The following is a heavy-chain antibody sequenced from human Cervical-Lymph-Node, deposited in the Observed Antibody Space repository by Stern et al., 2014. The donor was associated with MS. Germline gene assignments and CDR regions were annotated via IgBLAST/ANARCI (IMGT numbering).Heavy chain of an antibody. CDR3: VREDGDFDY. CDR1: GFTFSSHV. CDR2: ICHDESNN. D-gene: IGHD2-8*01. V-gene: IGHV3-30-3*01. J-gene: IGHJ4*02. Sequence: VQLVESGGGVVQPGGSLRLSCAASGFTFSSHVIHWVRQAPGKGLEWLAVICHDESNNAYADSVKGRFTISRDNSNNTLSLQMNSLRAEDTAVYYCVREDGDFDYWGQGTLVTVSS.